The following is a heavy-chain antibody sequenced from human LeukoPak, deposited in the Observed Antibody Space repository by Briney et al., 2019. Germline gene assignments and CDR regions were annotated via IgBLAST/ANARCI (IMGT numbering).Heavy chain of an antibody. CDR1: GGSISSDY. J-gene: IGHJ4*02. Sequence: SETLSLTCTVPGGSISSDYWSWIRQPPGKGLEWIGYIYYSGSTNYNPSLKSRVTISVDTSKNQFSLKLSSVTAADTAVYYCARESSKGNFDYWGQGTLVTVSS. CDR3: ARESSKGNFDY. CDR2: IYYSGST. V-gene: IGHV4-59*01.